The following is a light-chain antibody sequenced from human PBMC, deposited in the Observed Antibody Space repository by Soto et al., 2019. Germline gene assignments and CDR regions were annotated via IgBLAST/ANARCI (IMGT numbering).Light chain of an antibody. V-gene: IGKV3-20*01. CDR2: NAF. CDR1: QSVSSSY. Sequence: EIVFSQSPCTLSLSPGERATLSCRASQSVSSSYLAWYQQKPGQAPRLLIYNAFNRATGIPDRFSGSGSGTDFTLTISRLEPEDFAVYYCQQYGSSPVRTFGQGTKVAIK. CDR3: QQYGSSPVRT. J-gene: IGKJ1*01.